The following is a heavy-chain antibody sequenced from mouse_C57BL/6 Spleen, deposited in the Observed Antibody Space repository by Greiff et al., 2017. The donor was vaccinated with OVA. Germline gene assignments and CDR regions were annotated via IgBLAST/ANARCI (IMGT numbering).Heavy chain of an antibody. CDR1: GYTFTSYW. Sequence: QVQLQQSGAELVKPGASVKLSCKASGYTFTSYWMHWVKQRPGQGLEWIGMIHPNSGSTNYNEKFKSKATLTADKSSSTAYMQLSSLTSEDAAVXYCTRGGIDYDDAWFADWGKGTLVTVSA. CDR2: IHPNSGST. V-gene: IGHV1-64*01. J-gene: IGHJ3*01. D-gene: IGHD2-4*01. CDR3: TRGGIDYDDAWFAD.